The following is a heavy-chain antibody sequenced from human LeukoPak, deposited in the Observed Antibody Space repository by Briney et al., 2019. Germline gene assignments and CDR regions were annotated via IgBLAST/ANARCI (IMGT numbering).Heavy chain of an antibody. J-gene: IGHJ4*02. CDR2: IYTSGST. V-gene: IGHV4-4*07. CDR3: ARDCSGGTCYLGVIDY. CDR1: GGFISNYY. Sequence: SETLSLTCTVSGGFISNYYWSWIRQPAGKGLEWLGRIYTSGSTNYNSSLKSRVTMSVDTSKNQFFLELNSVTAADAAVYYCARDCSGGTCYLGVIDYWGQGTLVAVSS. D-gene: IGHD2-15*01.